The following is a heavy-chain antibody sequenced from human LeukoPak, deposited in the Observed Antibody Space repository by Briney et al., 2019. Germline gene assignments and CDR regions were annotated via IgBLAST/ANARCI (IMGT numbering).Heavy chain of an antibody. CDR2: VSSSGST. CDR1: GDSITYFY. Sequence: SETLSLTCSVSGDSITYFYWSWIRQAAGKGLEWIGRVSSSGSTDYNASLKSRVTMSVDTSKNQLSLKMISVTAADTAVYYCARGVIAAGGNDFGYWGQGTLVTVSS. J-gene: IGHJ4*02. V-gene: IGHV4-4*07. CDR3: ARGVIAAGGNDFGY. D-gene: IGHD6-13*01.